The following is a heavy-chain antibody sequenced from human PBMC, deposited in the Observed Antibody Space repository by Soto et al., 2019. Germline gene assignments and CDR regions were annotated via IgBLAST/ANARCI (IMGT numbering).Heavy chain of an antibody. CDR2: IFSNDEK. Sequence: SGPTLVNPTETLTLTCTVSGFSLSNARMGVSWIRQPPGKALEWLAHIFSNDEKSYSTSLKSRLTISKDTYKSQVVLTMTNMDPVDTATYYCARTRAIPYYYYGMDVWGQGTTVTV. V-gene: IGHV2-26*01. CDR1: GFSLSNARMG. CDR3: ARTRAIPYYYYGMDV. J-gene: IGHJ6*02.